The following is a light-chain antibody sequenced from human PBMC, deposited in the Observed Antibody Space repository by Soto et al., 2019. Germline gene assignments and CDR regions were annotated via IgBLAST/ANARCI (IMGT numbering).Light chain of an antibody. J-gene: IGKJ1*01. CDR2: KAS. CDR1: QSIATW. CDR3: QQYNTYSPWT. Sequence: DIQMTQSPSTLSASVGDRVTITCRASQSIATWLAWYQQKPGKAPNLLIYKASNLESGVPSRFSGSGSGTEFTLTISSQQSDDFATYYCQQYNTYSPWTFGQGTKVEIK. V-gene: IGKV1-5*03.